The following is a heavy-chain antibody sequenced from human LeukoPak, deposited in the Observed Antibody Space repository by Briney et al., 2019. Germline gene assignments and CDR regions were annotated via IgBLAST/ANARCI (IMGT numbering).Heavy chain of an antibody. J-gene: IGHJ4*02. D-gene: IGHD1-14*01. CDR1: GFTFSSYG. CDR2: ISYDGSNK. CDR3: AKDASNHGHY. V-gene: IGHV3-30*18. Sequence: GGSLRLSCAASGFTFSSYGMHWVRQAPGKGLEWVAVISYDGSNKYYADSVKGRFTISRDNSKNTLYLQMNSLRAEDTAVYYCAKDASNHGHYWGQGTLVTVSS.